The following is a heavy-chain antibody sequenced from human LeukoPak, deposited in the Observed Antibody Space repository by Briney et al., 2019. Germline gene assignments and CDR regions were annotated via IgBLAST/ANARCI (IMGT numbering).Heavy chain of an antibody. J-gene: IGHJ4*02. CDR2: ISWNSGSI. V-gene: IGHV3-9*01. D-gene: IGHD1-26*01. Sequence: GRSLRLSCAASGFTFDDYAMHWVRQAPGKGLEWVSGISWNSGSIGYADSVKGRFTISRDNAKNSLYLQMNSLRAEDTALYYCAKARGVGARGYYFDYWGQGTLVTVSS. CDR1: GFTFDDYA. CDR3: AKARGVGARGYYFDY.